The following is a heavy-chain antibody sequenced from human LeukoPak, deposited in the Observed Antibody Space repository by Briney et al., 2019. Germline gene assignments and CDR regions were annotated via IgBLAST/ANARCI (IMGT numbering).Heavy chain of an antibody. D-gene: IGHD3-10*01. Sequence: ASVKVSCKASGYTFAIDDINWVRQAPGQGLEWMGWINPNSGYTGYAQKFQGRVTMTANPSISTVYLELSSLRSKDTAVYYCAKAPNYYGSGSPYQMDVWGKGTMVTVSS. CDR2: INPNSGYT. V-gene: IGHV1-8*01. J-gene: IGHJ6*04. CDR1: GYTFAIDD. CDR3: AKAPNYYGSGSPYQMDV.